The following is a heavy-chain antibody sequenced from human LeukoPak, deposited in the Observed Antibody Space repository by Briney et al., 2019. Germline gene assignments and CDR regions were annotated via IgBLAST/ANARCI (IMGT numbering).Heavy chain of an antibody. D-gene: IGHD6-13*01. V-gene: IGHV4-31*03. J-gene: IGHJ5*02. Sequence: SETLSLTCTVSGGSISSGGYYWSWIRQHPGKGLEWIGYIYYSGSTYYNPSLKSRVTISVDTSKNQFSLKLSSVTAADTAVYYCARGRSDSAYSSSWVWFDPWGQGTLVTVSS. CDR2: IYYSGST. CDR1: GGSISSGGYY. CDR3: ARGRSDSAYSSSWVWFDP.